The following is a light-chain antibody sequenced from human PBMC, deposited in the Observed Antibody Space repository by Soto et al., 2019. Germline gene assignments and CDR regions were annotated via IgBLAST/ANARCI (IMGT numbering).Light chain of an antibody. CDR2: AAS. CDR1: QSISSY. Sequence: DIQMTQSPSSLSASVGDRVTITCRASQSISSYLNWYQQKPGKAPNLLIYAASSLQSGVPSRFSGSGSGTDFTLTINSLQPEDCATYYCQQSYSMPWTFGQGTKVEI. J-gene: IGKJ1*01. V-gene: IGKV1-39*01. CDR3: QQSYSMPWT.